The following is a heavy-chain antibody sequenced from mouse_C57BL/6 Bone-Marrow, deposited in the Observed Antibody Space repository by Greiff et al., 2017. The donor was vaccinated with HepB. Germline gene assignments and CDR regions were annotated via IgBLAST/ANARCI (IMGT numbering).Heavy chain of an antibody. Sequence: QVQLQQPGAELVKPGASVKLSCKASGYTFTSYWMQWVKQRPGQGLEWIGEIDPSDSYTNYNQKFKGKATLTVDTSSSTAYMQLTSLTSEDSAVSYCARCGDDYWGQGTTLTVSS. CDR2: IDPSDSYT. CDR3: ARCGDDY. CDR1: GYTFTSYW. J-gene: IGHJ2*01. V-gene: IGHV1-50*01.